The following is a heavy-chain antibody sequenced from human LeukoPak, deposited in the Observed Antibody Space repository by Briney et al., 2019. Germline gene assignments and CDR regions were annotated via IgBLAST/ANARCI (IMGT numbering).Heavy chain of an antibody. Sequence: ASVKVSCKVSRYTLTELSMHWVRQAPGKGLEWMGGFDPEDGETIYAQKFQGRVTMTEDTSTDTAYMDLSSLTSEDTAVYYCATEGWASDAFDIWGQGTMVTVCS. CDR1: RYTLTELS. CDR2: FDPEDGET. V-gene: IGHV1-24*01. J-gene: IGHJ3*02. D-gene: IGHD1-26*01. CDR3: ATEGWASDAFDI.